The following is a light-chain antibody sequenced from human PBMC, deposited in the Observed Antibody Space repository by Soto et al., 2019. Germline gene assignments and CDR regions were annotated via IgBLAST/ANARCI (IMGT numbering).Light chain of an antibody. CDR2: AAS. CDR1: QSISSW. V-gene: IGKV1-5*01. Sequence: DIQMTQSPSTLSASVGDRVTITCRASQSISSWLAWYQQKPGKAPKLLIYAASTLQSGVPSRFSGSGSGTDFTLTISSLQSEDFATYYCQQYYSFPPTFGQGTKVDIK. J-gene: IGKJ1*01. CDR3: QQYYSFPPT.